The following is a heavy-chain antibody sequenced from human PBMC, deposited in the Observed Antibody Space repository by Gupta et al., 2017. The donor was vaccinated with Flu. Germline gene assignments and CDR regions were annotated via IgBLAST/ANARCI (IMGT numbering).Heavy chain of an antibody. V-gene: IGHV3-23*01. Sequence: EVQLLESGGDLVQPGGSLRLSCAASGFTFSSYTMNWVRQAPGKGLEWVSTISASGGATYYADSVKGRFTISRDNSRSLVYLQMNSLRAEDTAIYYCAKVTVRGLFITTYNWFDPWGQGTLVTVSS. CDR3: AKVTVRGLFITTYNWFDP. D-gene: IGHD3-10*01. J-gene: IGHJ5*02. CDR2: ISASGGAT. CDR1: GFTFSSYT.